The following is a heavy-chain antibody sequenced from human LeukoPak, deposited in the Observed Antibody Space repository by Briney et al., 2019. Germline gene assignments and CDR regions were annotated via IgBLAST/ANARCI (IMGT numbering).Heavy chain of an antibody. J-gene: IGHJ2*01. CDR3: ARVTYCGGDCYPDYWYFDL. Sequence: PGGSLRLSCAASGFTFSSYSMNWVRQAPGKGLEWVSSINSSSSYIYYADSVKGRFTISRDNAKNSLYLQMNSLRAEDTAVYYCARVTYCGGDCYPDYWYFDLWGRGTLVTVSS. V-gene: IGHV3-21*01. CDR1: GFTFSSYS. D-gene: IGHD2-21*02. CDR2: INSSSSYI.